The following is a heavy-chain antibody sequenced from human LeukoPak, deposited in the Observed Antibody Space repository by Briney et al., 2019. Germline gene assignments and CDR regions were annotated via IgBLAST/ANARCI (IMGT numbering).Heavy chain of an antibody. D-gene: IGHD3-10*01. CDR1: GFTVTNNY. CDR3: AREGYAAGTRYGMDV. CDR2: IYAGGST. V-gene: IGHV3-66*01. Sequence: GGSLRLSCAASGFTVTNNYMSWVRQAPGKGLEWVSVIYAGGSTSYAGSVKGRFTISRDSSNNTLYLQMNSLRAEDTAVYYCAREGYAAGTRYGMDVWGQGTTVTVSS. J-gene: IGHJ6*02.